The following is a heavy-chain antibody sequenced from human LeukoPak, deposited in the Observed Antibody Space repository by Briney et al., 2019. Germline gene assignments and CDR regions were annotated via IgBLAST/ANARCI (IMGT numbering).Heavy chain of an antibody. D-gene: IGHD3-22*01. Sequence: SETLSLTCAVYGGSFSGYYWSWIRQPPGKGLEWIGEINHSGSTNYNPSLKSRVTISVDTSKNQFSLKLSSVTAADTAVYYCARGDWRYYYDSSGYSLFDYWGQGTLVTVSS. J-gene: IGHJ4*02. V-gene: IGHV4-34*01. CDR2: INHSGST. CDR3: ARGDWRYYYDSSGYSLFDY. CDR1: GGSFSGYY.